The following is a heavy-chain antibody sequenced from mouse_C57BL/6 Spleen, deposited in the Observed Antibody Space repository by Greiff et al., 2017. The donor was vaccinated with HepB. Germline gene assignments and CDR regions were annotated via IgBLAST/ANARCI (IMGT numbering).Heavy chain of an antibody. CDR3: ARRADYDEGNGFAY. D-gene: IGHD2-4*01. J-gene: IGHJ3*01. CDR2: IYPGDGDT. V-gene: IGHV1-82*01. CDR1: GYAFSSSW. Sequence: VQLQQSGPELVKPGASVKISCKASGYAFSSSWMNWVKQRPGKGLEWIGRIYPGDGDTNYNGKFKGKATLTADKSSSTAYMQLSSLTSEDSAVYFCARRADYDEGNGFAYWGQGTLVTVSA.